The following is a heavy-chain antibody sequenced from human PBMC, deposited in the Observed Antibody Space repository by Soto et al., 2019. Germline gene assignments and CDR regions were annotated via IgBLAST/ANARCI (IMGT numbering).Heavy chain of an antibody. CDR3: ARARGEGQYYYYGMDV. Sequence: SETLSLTCAFSGFSISSGGYSWSWIRQPPGKGLEWIGYIYHSGSTYYNPSLKSRVTISVDRSKNQFSLKLSSVTAADTAVYYCARARGEGQYYYYGMDVWGQGTTVTVSS. J-gene: IGHJ6*02. CDR1: GFSISSGGYS. D-gene: IGHD3-16*01. V-gene: IGHV4-30-2*01. CDR2: IYHSGST.